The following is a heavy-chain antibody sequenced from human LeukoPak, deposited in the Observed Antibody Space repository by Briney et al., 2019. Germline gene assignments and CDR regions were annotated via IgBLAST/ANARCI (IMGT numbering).Heavy chain of an antibody. D-gene: IGHD3-22*01. J-gene: IGHJ4*02. CDR2: ISSSGSTI. CDR1: GFTFSSYE. V-gene: IGHV3-48*03. CDR3: ASVFSYYYDSSRFDY. Sequence: QPGGSLRLSCAASGFTFSSYEMNWVRQAPGKGLEWVSYISSSGSTIYYADSVKGRFTISRDNAKNSLYLQMNSLRAEDTAVYYCASVFSYYYDSSRFDYWGQGTLVTVSS.